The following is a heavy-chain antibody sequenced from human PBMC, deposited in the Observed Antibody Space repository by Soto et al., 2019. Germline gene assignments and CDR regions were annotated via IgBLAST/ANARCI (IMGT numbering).Heavy chain of an antibody. Sequence: QVQLVESGGGVVQPGRSLRLSCAASGFTFSSYGMHWVRQAPGKGLEWVAVIWYDGSNKYYADSVKGRFTISRDNSKNXXYLQMHSLRAEDTAVYYCARAGPAPRGYYYYGMDVWGQGTTVTVSS. D-gene: IGHD2-2*01. CDR2: IWYDGSNK. J-gene: IGHJ6*02. V-gene: IGHV3-33*01. CDR1: GFTFSSYG. CDR3: ARAGPAPRGYYYYGMDV.